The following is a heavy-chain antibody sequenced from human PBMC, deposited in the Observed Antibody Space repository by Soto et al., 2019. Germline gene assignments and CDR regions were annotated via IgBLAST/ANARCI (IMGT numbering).Heavy chain of an antibody. D-gene: IGHD3-10*01. V-gene: IGHV1-18*04. CDR3: AGAATGSYHSAY. CDR2: IAPHSGRT. J-gene: IGHJ4*02. CDR1: GYAFTSYG. Sequence: ASVKVSCKPSGYAFTSYGVNWVRQAPGQGLEWMGWIAPHSGRTTYLPKFQGRVTITADASTNTAYIELGSLSSDDAGIYCCAGAATGSYHSAYWGQGTVVAVSS.